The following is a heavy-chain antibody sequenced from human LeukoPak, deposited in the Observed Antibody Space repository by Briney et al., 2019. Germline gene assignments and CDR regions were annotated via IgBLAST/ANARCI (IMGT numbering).Heavy chain of an antibody. CDR1: GGSISGFH. CDR3: ARGEEVATCFDY. V-gene: IGHV4-59*01. J-gene: IGHJ4*02. D-gene: IGHD5-24*01. CDR2: IYSSGST. Sequence: SETLSLTCTVSGGSISGFHWSWIRLPPGKGLEWIGNIYSSGSTNYNPSLNSRVTISVDTSKNQFSVKLGSVTAADTAVYYCARGEEVATCFDYWGQGTLVTVSS.